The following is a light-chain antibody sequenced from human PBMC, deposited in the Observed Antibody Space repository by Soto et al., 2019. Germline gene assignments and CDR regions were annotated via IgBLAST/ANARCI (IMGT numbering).Light chain of an antibody. V-gene: IGLV2-14*01. J-gene: IGLJ2*01. CDR2: DVR. CDR3: SSYTSSSTYVV. Sequence: QSALTQPASVSGSPGQSITISCTGTSSDVGGYNYVSWYQQHPGKAPKLMIYDVRNRPSGVSNRFSGSKSGNTASLTISGLQAEDEAYYYCSSYTSSSTYVVFGGGTKLTVL. CDR1: SSDVGGYNY.